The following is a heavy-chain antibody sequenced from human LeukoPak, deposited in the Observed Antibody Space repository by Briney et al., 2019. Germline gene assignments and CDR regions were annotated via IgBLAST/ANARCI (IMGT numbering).Heavy chain of an antibody. CDR2: ISTYNGNT. CDR1: GYTFTTFG. CDR3: ARTSGVSVAGSPYYFDY. V-gene: IGHV1-18*01. Sequence: GASVKVSCKASGYTFTTFGISWVRQAPGQGLEWMGWISTYNGNTNYAQKLQGRVTMTTDTSTITAFMELRSLRSDDTAVYYCARTSGVSVAGSPYYFDYWGQGTLVTVSS. D-gene: IGHD6-13*01. J-gene: IGHJ4*02.